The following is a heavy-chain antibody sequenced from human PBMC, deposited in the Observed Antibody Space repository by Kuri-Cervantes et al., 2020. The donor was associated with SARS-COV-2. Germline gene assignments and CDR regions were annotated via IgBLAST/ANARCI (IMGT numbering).Heavy chain of an antibody. Sequence: ASVKVSCKASGYTFTSYGISWVRQAPGQGLEWMGWISAYNGNTNYAQKLQGRVTMTTDTSTSTAYMELRSLRSDDTAVYYCASAKQLVDWYFDLWGRGTLVASPQ. V-gene: IGHV1-18*04. J-gene: IGHJ2*01. CDR3: ASAKQLVDWYFDL. CDR2: ISAYNGNT. D-gene: IGHD6-6*01. CDR1: GYTFTSYG.